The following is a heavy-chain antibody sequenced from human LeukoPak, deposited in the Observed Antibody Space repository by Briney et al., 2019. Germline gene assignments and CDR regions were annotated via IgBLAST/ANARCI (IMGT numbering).Heavy chain of an antibody. CDR3: ARGSPYPDGDYVVLPDY. V-gene: IGHV1-8*01. Sequence: ASVKVSCKTSGYTFTSYDIIWVRQATGQGLEWMGWMNPNSDNTGYAQTFQGRVTMTRNTSISTAYMELSSLRFEDTAVYYCARGSPYPDGDYVVLPDYWGQGTLVTVSS. CDR1: GYTFTSYD. J-gene: IGHJ4*02. CDR2: MNPNSDNT. D-gene: IGHD4-17*01.